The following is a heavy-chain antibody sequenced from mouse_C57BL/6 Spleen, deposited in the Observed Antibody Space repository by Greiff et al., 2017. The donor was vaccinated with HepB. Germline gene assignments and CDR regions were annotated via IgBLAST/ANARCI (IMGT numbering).Heavy chain of an antibody. J-gene: IGHJ1*03. V-gene: IGHV1-53*01. Sequence: QVQLQQPGTELVKPGASVKLSCKASGYTFSYWMHWVKQRPGQGLEWIGNINPSNGGTNYNEKYKSKATLPVDKSSSTAYMQLSSLTSEDSAVYYCARPAHYYGSSYWYFDVWGTGTTVTVSS. CDR1: GYTFSYW. CDR2: INPSNGGT. D-gene: IGHD1-1*01. CDR3: ARPAHYYGSSYWYFDV.